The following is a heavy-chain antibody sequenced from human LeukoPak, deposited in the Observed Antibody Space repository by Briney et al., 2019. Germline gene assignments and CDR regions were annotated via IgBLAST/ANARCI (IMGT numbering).Heavy chain of an antibody. CDR2: INPSGGST. CDR1: GYTFTSYY. D-gene: IGHD5-18*01. J-gene: IGHJ3*02. CDR3: ARDRGYSYGSDAFDI. Sequence: ASVKVPCTASGYTFTSYYMHWVRQAPGQGLEWMGIINPSGGSTSYAQKFQGRVTMTRDTSTSTVYMELSSLRSEDTAVYYCARDRGYSYGSDAFDIWGQGTMVTVSS. V-gene: IGHV1-46*01.